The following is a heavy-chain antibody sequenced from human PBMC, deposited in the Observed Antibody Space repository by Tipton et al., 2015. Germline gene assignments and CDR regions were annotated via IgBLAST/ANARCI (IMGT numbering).Heavy chain of an antibody. J-gene: IGHJ3*02. CDR1: GFTFGTYE. D-gene: IGHD2-15*01. CDR3: ARAGYCRGGSCYYEASGM. Sequence: SLRLSCAASGFTFGTYEMNWVRQAPGKGLEWISYISSSGSTQYYADSVKGRFTISRSNAKNSLNLQMSSLRAEDTAVYFCARAGYCRGGSCYYEASGMWGQGTMVTVSS. CDR2: ISSSGSTQ. V-gene: IGHV3-48*03.